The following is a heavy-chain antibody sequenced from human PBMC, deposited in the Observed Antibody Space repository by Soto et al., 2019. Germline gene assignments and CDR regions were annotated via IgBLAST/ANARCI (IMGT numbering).Heavy chain of an antibody. Sequence: GASEKVSCKASGGTFSSYAISWVRQAPGQGLEWMGGIIPIFGTANYAQKFQGRVTITADKSTSTAYMELSSLRSEDTAVYYCARGYYGSGSYYNRAAYGMDVWGQGTTVTVSS. J-gene: IGHJ6*02. D-gene: IGHD3-10*01. CDR3: ARGYYGSGSYYNRAAYGMDV. V-gene: IGHV1-69*06. CDR1: GGTFSSYA. CDR2: IIPIFGTA.